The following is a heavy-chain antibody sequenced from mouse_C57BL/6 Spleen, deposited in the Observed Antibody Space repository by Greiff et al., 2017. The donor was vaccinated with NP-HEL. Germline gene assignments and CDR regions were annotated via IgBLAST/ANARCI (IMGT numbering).Heavy chain of an antibody. D-gene: IGHD2-5*01. CDR3: TRSYSNYEDYYAMDY. V-gene: IGHV1-5*01. CDR1: GYTFTSYW. CDR2: IYPGNSDT. J-gene: IGHJ4*01. Sequence: VQLQQSGTVLARPGASVKMSCKTSGYTFTSYWMHWVKQRPGQGLEWIGAIYPGNSDTSYNQKFKGKAKLTAVTSASTAYMELSSLTTEDSAVYYCTRSYSNYEDYYAMDYWGQGTSVTVSS.